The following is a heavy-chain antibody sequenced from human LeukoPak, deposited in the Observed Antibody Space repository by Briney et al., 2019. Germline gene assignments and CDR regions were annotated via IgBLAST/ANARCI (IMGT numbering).Heavy chain of an antibody. J-gene: IGHJ3*02. D-gene: IGHD6-19*01. CDR1: GFTFSSYG. CDR3: AKDFPAGAFDI. Sequence: PGGSLRLSCAASGFTFSSYGMHWVRQAPGKGLEWVAVISYDGSNKYHADSVKGRFTISRDNSKNTLYLQMNSLRAEDTAVYYCAKDFPAGAFDIWGQGTMVTVSS. V-gene: IGHV3-30*18. CDR2: ISYDGSNK.